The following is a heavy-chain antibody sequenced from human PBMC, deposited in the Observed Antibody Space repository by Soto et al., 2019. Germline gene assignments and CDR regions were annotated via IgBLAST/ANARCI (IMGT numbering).Heavy chain of an antibody. V-gene: IGHV3-23*01. J-gene: IGHJ4*02. CDR2: ISGSGGST. CDR3: AKGGSVRGVKAYYFDY. Sequence: EVQLLESGGGLVQPGGSLRLSCAASGFTFSSYAMSWVRQAPGKGLEWVSAISGSGGSTYYADSVKGRFTISRDNSKNTLYLQMNSLRAEDTAVYYCAKGGSVRGVKAYYFDYWGQGTLVTVSS. D-gene: IGHD3-10*02. CDR1: GFTFSSYA.